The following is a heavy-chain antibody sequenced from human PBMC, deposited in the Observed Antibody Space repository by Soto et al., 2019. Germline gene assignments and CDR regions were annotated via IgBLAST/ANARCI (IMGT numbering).Heavy chain of an antibody. V-gene: IGHV3-7*01. Sequence: EVQLVESGGGLVQPGGSLRLSCAASGFTFNSYWMTWVRQAPGKGLEWLANIKQNGDEKYCADSLKGRFTISRDNARNSLYLEIDSLSGEDTAVYYCCCEALYHSGSHYKRDDWGQGIMVTVSS. J-gene: IGHJ4*02. CDR3: CCEALYHSGSHYKRDD. D-gene: IGHD3-10*01. CDR2: IKQNGDEK. CDR1: GFTFNSYW.